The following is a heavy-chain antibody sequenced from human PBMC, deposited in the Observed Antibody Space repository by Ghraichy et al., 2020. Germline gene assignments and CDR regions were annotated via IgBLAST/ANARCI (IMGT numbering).Heavy chain of an antibody. D-gene: IGHD3-3*01. CDR1: GFPFSTYN. Sequence: GGSLRLSCAASGFPFSTYNMNWVRQAPGKGLEWVSSISSSISYIYYADSVKGRFTISRDDAKNSLYLQMNSLRAEDTAVYYCARSGYSEALNSWGQGTLVTVSS. J-gene: IGHJ4*02. CDR3: ARSGYSEALNS. V-gene: IGHV3-21*01. CDR2: ISSSISYI.